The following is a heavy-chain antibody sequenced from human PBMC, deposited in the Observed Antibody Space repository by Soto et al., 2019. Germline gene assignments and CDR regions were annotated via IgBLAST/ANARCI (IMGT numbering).Heavy chain of an antibody. CDR2: IYTSGST. CDR1: GGSISSYY. J-gene: IGHJ4*02. D-gene: IGHD3-22*01. V-gene: IGHV4-4*07. CDR3: ASSWYYDSSGYLDY. Sequence: SETLSLTCTVSGGSISSYYWSWSRQPAGKGLEWIGRIYTSGSTNYNPSLKSRVTMSVDTSKNQFSLKLSSVTAADTAVYYCASSWYYDSSGYLDYWGQGTLVTVSS.